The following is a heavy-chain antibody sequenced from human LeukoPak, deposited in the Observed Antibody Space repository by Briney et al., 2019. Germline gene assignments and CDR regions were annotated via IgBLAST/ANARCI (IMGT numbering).Heavy chain of an antibody. V-gene: IGHV1-18*01. CDR3: ARLWFGELSPPHFDY. CDR2: ISAYNGNT. Sequence: ASVKVSCKASGYTFASYGISWVRQAPGQGLEWMGWISAYNGNTNYAQKLQGRVTMTTDTSTSTAYMELRSLRSDDTAVYYCARLWFGELSPPHFDYWGQGTLVTVSS. CDR1: GYTFASYG. J-gene: IGHJ4*02. D-gene: IGHD3-10*01.